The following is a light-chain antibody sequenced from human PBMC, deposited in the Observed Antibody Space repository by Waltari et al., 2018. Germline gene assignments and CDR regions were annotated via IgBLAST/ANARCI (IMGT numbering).Light chain of an antibody. CDR1: QSIGTW. Sequence: DIQMTQSPSTLSASPGYRVNITCRASQSIGTWLAWYQQKPGKAPKLLIYKASTLESGVSSRFSGSGSGTEFTLTITRLQADDFATYHCQQYKSYSSTFGQGTKLENK. J-gene: IGKJ2*01. V-gene: IGKV1-5*03. CDR3: QQYKSYSST. CDR2: KAS.